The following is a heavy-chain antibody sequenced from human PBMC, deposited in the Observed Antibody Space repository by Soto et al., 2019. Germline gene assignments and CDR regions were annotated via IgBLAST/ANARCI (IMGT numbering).Heavy chain of an antibody. CDR2: INHSGST. J-gene: IGHJ6*03. Sequence: SETLSLTCAVYGGSFSGYYWSWIRQPPGKGLEWIGEINHSGSTNYNPSLKSRVTISVDTSKNQFSLKLSSVTAADTAVYYCARGGATVWYYYYYMDVWGKGTTVTVS. V-gene: IGHV4-34*01. CDR3: ARGGATVWYYYYYMDV. D-gene: IGHD2-21*02. CDR1: GGSFSGYY.